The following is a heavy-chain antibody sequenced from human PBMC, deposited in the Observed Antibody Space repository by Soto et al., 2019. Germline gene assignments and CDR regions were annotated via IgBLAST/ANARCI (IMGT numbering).Heavy chain of an antibody. CDR1: GFTYSRDR. CDR3: ARDRYGYGDYWDFDL. D-gene: IGHD4-17*01. Sequence: GSLRLSCAASGFTYSRDRMNWVRPAPGKGLEWVSSISNGNRNIYNADSVKGRFTSSRDNAKNSRYLQMNSLRAEDTTVYYCARDRYGYGDYWDFDLWGRGTLVTVSS. J-gene: IGHJ2*01. CDR2: ISNGNRNI. V-gene: IGHV3-21*01.